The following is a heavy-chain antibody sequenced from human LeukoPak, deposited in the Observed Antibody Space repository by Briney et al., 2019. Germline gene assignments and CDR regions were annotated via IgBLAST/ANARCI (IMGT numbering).Heavy chain of an antibody. CDR1: GGSFSGYY. J-gene: IGHJ4*02. V-gene: IGHV4-34*01. CDR3: ARGAYCSSTSCQVFFDY. D-gene: IGHD2-2*01. Sequence: PSETLSLTCAVYGGSFSGYYWSWIRQPPGKGLEWIGEINHSGSTNYNPSLKSRVTISVDTSKNQFSLKLSSVTAADTAVYYCARGAYCSSTSCQVFFDYWGQGTLVTVSS. CDR2: INHSGST.